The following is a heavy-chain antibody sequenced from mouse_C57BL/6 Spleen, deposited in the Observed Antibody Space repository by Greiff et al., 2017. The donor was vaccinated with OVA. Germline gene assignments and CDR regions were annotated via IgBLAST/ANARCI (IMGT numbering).Heavy chain of an antibody. CDR1: GFTFSSYA. CDR3: AREYDPFDY. D-gene: IGHD2-3*01. J-gene: IGHJ2*01. V-gene: IGHV5-4*01. CDR2: ISDGGSYT. Sequence: EVMLVESGGGLVKPGGSLKLSCAASGFTFSSYAMSWVRQTPEKRLEWVATISDGGSYTYYPDNVKGRFTISRDNAKNNLYLQMSHLKSEDTAMYYCAREYDPFDYWGQGTTLTVSS.